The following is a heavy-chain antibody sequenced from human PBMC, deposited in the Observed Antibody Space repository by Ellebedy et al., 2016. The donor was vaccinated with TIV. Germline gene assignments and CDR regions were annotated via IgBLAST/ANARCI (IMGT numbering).Heavy chain of an antibody. CDR2: ISASGGDP. CDR1: GFPFSIFA. J-gene: IGHJ4*02. D-gene: IGHD3-10*01. V-gene: IGHV3-23*01. Sequence: GGSLRLXXPASGFPFSIFAMSWVRQAPGKGLEWVSTISASGGDPYHADSVKGRFTISRDNSKNTLYLQMNSLRAEDTAVYYCAKDKPSELFDSGKYPYFDYWGQGTLVTVSS. CDR3: AKDKPSELFDSGKYPYFDY.